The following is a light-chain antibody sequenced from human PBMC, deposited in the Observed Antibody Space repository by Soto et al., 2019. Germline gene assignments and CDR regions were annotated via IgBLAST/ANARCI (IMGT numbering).Light chain of an antibody. Sequence: QPVLTQPASVSGSPGQSITISCTGTSSDIGASNYVSWYQQHPGQAPKLMISDVNNRPSGISDRFSGSKSGNTASLTISGLQAEDESYYYCYSWNSNSDTHYVFGTGTKLTVL. CDR2: DVN. CDR3: YSWNSNSDTHYV. J-gene: IGLJ1*01. V-gene: IGLV2-14*03. CDR1: SSDIGASNY.